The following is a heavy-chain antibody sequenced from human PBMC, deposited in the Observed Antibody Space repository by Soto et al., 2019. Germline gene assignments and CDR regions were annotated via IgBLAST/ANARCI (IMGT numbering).Heavy chain of an antibody. D-gene: IGHD2-21*02. CDR3: ARVLQPYCGGDCYYPFDY. CDR2: INAGNGNT. V-gene: IGHV1-3*01. Sequence: ASVKVSCKASGYTFTSYAMHWVRQAPGQRLEWMGWINAGNGNTKYSQKFQGRVTITRDTSASTAYMELGSLRSEDTAVYYCARVLQPYCGGDCYYPFDYWGQGTLVTVSS. CDR1: GYTFTSYA. J-gene: IGHJ4*02.